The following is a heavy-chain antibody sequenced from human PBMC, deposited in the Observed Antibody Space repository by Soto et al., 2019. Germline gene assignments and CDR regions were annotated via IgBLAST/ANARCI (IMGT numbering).Heavy chain of an antibody. CDR3: TRIYDISGSYRRVGY. CDR2: IRSKANSYAT. V-gene: IGHV3-73*01. D-gene: IGHD3-22*01. CDR1: GFTFSGSA. Sequence: QPGGYLRLSCAASGFTFSGSAMHWVRQASGKGLEWVGRIRSKANSYATAYAASVKGRFTISRDDSKNTAYLQMNSLKTEDTAVYYCTRIYDISGSYRRVGYCGQGTLVTVSS. J-gene: IGHJ4*02.